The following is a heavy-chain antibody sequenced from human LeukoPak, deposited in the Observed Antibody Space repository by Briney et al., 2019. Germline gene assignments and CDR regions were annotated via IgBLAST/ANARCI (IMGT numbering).Heavy chain of an antibody. CDR3: ARIRFRKPLRSPYYFDY. CDR1: GYSISSGYY. V-gene: IGHV4-38-2*02. D-gene: IGHD1-14*01. Sequence: PSETLSLTCTVSGYSISSGYYWGWIRQPPGKGLEWIGSIYHSGSTYYNPSLKSRVTISVDPSKNQFSLKLSSVTAAETAVYYGARIRFRKPLRSPYYFDYWGQGTLVTVSS. CDR2: IYHSGST. J-gene: IGHJ4*02.